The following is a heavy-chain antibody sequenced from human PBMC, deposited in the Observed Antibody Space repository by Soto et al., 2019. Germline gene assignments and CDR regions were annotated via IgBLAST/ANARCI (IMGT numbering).Heavy chain of an antibody. CDR3: AHPRGFGVFDAYDI. D-gene: IGHD3-10*01. Sequence: PGGSLRLSXAASGFTFSTYAMSWVRQAPGKGLVWVSAISGSGGSTFYADSVKGRFTISRDNSMNTLYLQMSSLRTEDTAVYYCAHPRGFGVFDAYDIWGQGTMVTVS. CDR2: ISGSGGST. V-gene: IGHV3-23*01. CDR1: GFTFSTYA. J-gene: IGHJ3*02.